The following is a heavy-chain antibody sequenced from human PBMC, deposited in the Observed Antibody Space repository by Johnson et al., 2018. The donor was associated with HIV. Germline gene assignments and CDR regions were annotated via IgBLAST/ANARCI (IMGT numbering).Heavy chain of an antibody. J-gene: IGHJ3*02. D-gene: IGHD1-7*01. CDR1: GFTFSDYA. CDR3: AKVKLELRYGAFDI. CDR2: ISYDAKNK. V-gene: IGHV3-30*04. Sequence: HVQLVESGGNLVQPGGSLRLSCAVSGFTFSDYAVHWVRQAPGKGLEWVAVISYDAKNKYYADSVKGRFTISRDNSKNTLYLQMNSLRAEDTAVYYCAKVKLELRYGAFDIWGQGTMVTVSS.